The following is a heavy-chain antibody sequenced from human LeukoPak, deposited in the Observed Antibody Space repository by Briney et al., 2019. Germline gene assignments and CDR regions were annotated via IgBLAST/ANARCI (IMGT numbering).Heavy chain of an antibody. CDR1: GFIVSSNS. Sequence: GGSLRLSCAASGFIVSSNSMSWVRQAPRTGLEWVSVLSAVGSTYYADSVKGRFTISRDNSKNTVYLQMNSLTADDTAIYYCARETGGWDAFDIWGQGTMVAVSS. CDR2: LSAVGST. V-gene: IGHV3-66*01. D-gene: IGHD3-16*01. J-gene: IGHJ3*02. CDR3: ARETGGWDAFDI.